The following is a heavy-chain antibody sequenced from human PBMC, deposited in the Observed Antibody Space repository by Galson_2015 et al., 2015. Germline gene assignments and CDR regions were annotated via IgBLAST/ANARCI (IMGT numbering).Heavy chain of an antibody. J-gene: IGHJ2*01. CDR1: GLTFSDSG. Sequence: SLRLSCAASGLTFSDSGMHWVRQAPGKGLEWVALISYDGDNKYYADSVKGRFTISRDNSKNTLYLQMDSLRTEDTAVYYCAKGQGGSGGCYWHFDYWGRGTLVTVSS. CDR3: AKGQGGSGGCYWHFDY. CDR2: ISYDGDNK. D-gene: IGHD6-19*01. V-gene: IGHV3-30*18.